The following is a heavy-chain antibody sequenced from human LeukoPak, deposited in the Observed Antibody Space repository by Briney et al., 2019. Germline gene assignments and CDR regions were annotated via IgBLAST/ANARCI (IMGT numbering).Heavy chain of an antibody. D-gene: IGHD3-10*01. CDR1: GYTITSYG. V-gene: IGHV1-18*04. CDR3: ARDLEYYYGSGSYYFDY. CDR2: ISAYNGNT. Sequence: ASVKVSCKASGYTITSYGISWVRQAPGQGHEWMGWISAYNGNTNYAQKLQGRVTMTTDTSTSTAYMELRSLRSDDTAVYYCARDLEYYYGSGSYYFDYWGQGTLVTVSS. J-gene: IGHJ4*02.